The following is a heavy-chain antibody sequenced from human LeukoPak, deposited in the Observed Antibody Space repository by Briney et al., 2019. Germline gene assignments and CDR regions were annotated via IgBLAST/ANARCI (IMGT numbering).Heavy chain of an antibody. J-gene: IGHJ4*02. V-gene: IGHV3-74*03. Sequence: GGSLRLSCAASGFSLSSHWMHWVRQAPGKGPMWVSLIDNDGSYITYADSVKGRFTMSRDNAGNTLYLQMNSLRADDTAVYYCARVGENFYGGFDSWGQGTLLTVSS. CDR2: IDNDGSYI. CDR3: ARVGENFYGGFDS. D-gene: IGHD4-17*01. CDR1: GFSLSSHW.